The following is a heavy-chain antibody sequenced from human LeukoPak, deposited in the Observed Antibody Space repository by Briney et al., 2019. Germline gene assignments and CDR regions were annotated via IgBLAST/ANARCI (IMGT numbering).Heavy chain of an antibody. V-gene: IGHV4-39*07. CDR3: ARVSDAAMVFDY. Sequence: SETLSLTCTVSGGSISSSDYYWGWIRQPPGKGLEWIGNIYYSGSTYYNPSLKSRVTISVDTSKNQFSLKLSSVTDADTAVYYCARVSDAAMVFDYWGQGTRVTVSS. D-gene: IGHD5-18*01. CDR2: IYYSGST. CDR1: GGSISSSDYY. J-gene: IGHJ4*02.